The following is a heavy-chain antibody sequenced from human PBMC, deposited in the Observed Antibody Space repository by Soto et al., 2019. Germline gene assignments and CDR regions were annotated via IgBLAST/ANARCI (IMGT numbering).Heavy chain of an antibody. CDR1: GGSISSGGYY. V-gene: IGHV4-31*03. CDR3: ARVGYYGSGSYLVYFDY. Sequence: SETLSLTCTVSGGSISSGGYYWSWIRQHPGKGLEWIGYIYYSGSTYYNPSLKSRVTISVDTSKNQFSLKLSSVTAADTAVYYCARVGYYGSGSYLVYFDYWGQGTLVTVSS. CDR2: IYYSGST. J-gene: IGHJ4*02. D-gene: IGHD3-10*01.